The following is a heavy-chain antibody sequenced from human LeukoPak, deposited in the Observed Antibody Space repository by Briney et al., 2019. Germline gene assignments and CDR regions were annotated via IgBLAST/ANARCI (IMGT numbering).Heavy chain of an antibody. V-gene: IGHV3-30-3*01. CDR1: GFTSSSYA. CDR2: ISYDGSNK. Sequence: GGSLRLSCAASGFTSSSYAMHWVRQAPGKGLEWVAVISYDGSNKYYADSVKGRFTISRDNSKNTLYLQMNSLRAEDTAVYYCAKDGWSDSSSWAAFDYWGQGTLVTVSS. CDR3: AKDGWSDSSSWAAFDY. J-gene: IGHJ4*02. D-gene: IGHD6-13*01.